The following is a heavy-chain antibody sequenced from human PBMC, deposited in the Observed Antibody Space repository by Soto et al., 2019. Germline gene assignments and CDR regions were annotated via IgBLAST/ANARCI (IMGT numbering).Heavy chain of an antibody. Sequence: QLMQSGAEVKKPGASVKVSCKASGFTFNNHAIHWVRQAPGQRLEWMGWINAGNSNTYYSEKFKRRVTFTRDTVATTVYMELTSLTSEDTSIYYCARDQSGIGWYVDWFDPWGQGTLVTVSS. CDR2: INAGNSNT. CDR3: ARDQSGIGWYVDWFDP. D-gene: IGHD6-19*01. CDR1: GFTFNNHA. V-gene: IGHV1-3*01. J-gene: IGHJ5*02.